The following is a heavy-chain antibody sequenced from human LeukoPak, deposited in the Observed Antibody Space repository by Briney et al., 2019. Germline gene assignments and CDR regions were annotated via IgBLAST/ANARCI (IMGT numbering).Heavy chain of an antibody. CDR1: GYSISSGYY. CDR2: IYHSGST. D-gene: IGHD4-23*01. Sequence: SETLSLTCTVSGYSISSGYYWGWIRQPPGKGLEWIGRIYHSGSTYYNPSLKSRVTISVDTSKNQFSLKLSSVTAADTAVYYCARGSGYGGNSDYWGQGTLVTVSS. J-gene: IGHJ4*02. V-gene: IGHV4-38-2*02. CDR3: ARGSGYGGNSDY.